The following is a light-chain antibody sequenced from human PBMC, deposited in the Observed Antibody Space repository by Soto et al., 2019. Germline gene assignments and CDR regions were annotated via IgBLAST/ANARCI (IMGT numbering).Light chain of an antibody. Sequence: QSALTLPASVSGSPGQSIAITCTGTSSDVGGYNSASWYEQHPGKAPKLLIYDVSNRPSGVSNRFSGSKSGNTASLTISGLQAEDEADYYCSSYSTGGSYVFGTGTKVTVL. CDR2: DVS. V-gene: IGLV2-14*03. CDR1: SSDVGGYNS. J-gene: IGLJ1*01. CDR3: SSYSTGGSYV.